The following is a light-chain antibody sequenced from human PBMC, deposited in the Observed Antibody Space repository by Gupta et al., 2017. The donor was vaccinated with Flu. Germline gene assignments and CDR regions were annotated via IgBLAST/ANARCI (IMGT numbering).Light chain of an antibody. CDR3: YSYTPSGTWV. Sequence: QSVLTQPASVSGSPGQSITISCTGTNIDVGGYKFVSWYQQHPGKAPKLIIYESIERPSGVSDRFSGSKSGNTASLTISGAQADDEADYYCYSYTPSGTWVFCGGTKVTVL. V-gene: IGLV2-23*01. CDR2: ESI. CDR1: NIDVGGYKF. J-gene: IGLJ3*02.